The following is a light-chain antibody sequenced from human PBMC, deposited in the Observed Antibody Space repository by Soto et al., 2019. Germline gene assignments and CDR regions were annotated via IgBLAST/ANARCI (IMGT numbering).Light chain of an antibody. Sequence: VLQQSPATLSLSPGARGTLSGRASQSLSTYLAWYPQKPGQVHRLLIYDASHRATGIPARFSGSGSGTDFTLAISSLEPEEFAIYYCKHRSNWPPTFGQGKRLEIK. J-gene: IGKJ5*01. CDR3: KHRSNWPPT. V-gene: IGKV3-11*01. CDR2: DAS. CDR1: QSLSTY.